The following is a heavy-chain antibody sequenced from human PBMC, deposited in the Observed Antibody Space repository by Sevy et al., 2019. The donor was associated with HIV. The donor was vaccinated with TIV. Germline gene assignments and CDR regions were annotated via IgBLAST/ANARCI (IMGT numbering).Heavy chain of an antibody. Sequence: QSQTLSLTCVISGDSVSRNGAAWNWISQSPSRGLEWLGRSYYRSTWHKDYAISVKSRLTITPDTSKNQFFLQLNSVTPEDTAMYYCARAVAGVYYFDYWGQGTLVTVSS. V-gene: IGHV6-1*01. D-gene: IGHD6-19*01. CDR3: ARAVAGVYYFDY. CDR1: GDSVSRNGAA. J-gene: IGHJ4*02. CDR2: SYYRSTWHK.